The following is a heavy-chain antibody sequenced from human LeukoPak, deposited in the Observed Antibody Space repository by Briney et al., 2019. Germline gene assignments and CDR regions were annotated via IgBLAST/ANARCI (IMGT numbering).Heavy chain of an antibody. CDR3: ARRNDPWSGPRNWFDP. CDR1: SGSFSSGGYY. D-gene: IGHD3-3*01. CDR2: IYHTGDT. J-gene: IGHJ5*02. Sequence: SETLSLTCTVSSGSFSSGGYYWSWIRQHPGKGLEWIGNIYHTGDTFYNPSLQSRFIISIDTSKNQFSLKVSSVTAADTAIYYCARRNDPWSGPRNWFDPWGQGILVTVSS. V-gene: IGHV4-31*03.